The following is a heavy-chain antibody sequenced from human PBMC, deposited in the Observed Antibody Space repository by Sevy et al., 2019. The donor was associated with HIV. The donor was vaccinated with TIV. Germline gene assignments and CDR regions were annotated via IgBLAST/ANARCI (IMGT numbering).Heavy chain of an antibody. Sequence: ASVKVSCKASGGTFSSYAISWVRQAPGQGLEWMGGLIPILGTANYAQKFQGRVTITADESTSTAYMELSSLRSEDTAVYYCARDYRSPRYYDSRRAYSGMDVWGQGTTVTVSS. CDR3: ARDYRSPRYYDSRRAYSGMDV. V-gene: IGHV1-69*13. J-gene: IGHJ6*02. CDR1: GGTFSSYA. D-gene: IGHD3-22*01. CDR2: LIPILGTA.